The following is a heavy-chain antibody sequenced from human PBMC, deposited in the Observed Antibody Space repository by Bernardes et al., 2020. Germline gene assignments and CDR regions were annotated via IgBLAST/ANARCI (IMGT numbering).Heavy chain of an antibody. J-gene: IGHJ3*02. CDR2: IYSGDST. CDR3: ARGGNRAFNI. CDR1: GFTVSGNY. Sequence: GSLRLSCAASGFTVSGNYMSWVRQAPGKGLEWVSVIYSGDSTYYADSVKGRFTISRDSSKNTLFLQMNSLRAGDTAVYYCARGGNRAFNIWGQGTMVTVSS. D-gene: IGHD2-15*01. V-gene: IGHV3-66*01.